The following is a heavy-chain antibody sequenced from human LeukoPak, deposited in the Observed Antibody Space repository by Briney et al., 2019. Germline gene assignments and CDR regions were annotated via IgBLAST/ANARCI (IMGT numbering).Heavy chain of an antibody. J-gene: IGHJ6*03. CDR2: VSGSGDNT. CDR1: GFTFSSHA. D-gene: IGHD5-18*01. Sequence: GRPLRLSCAASGFTFSSHAMSWVRQAPGEGLEWVSAVSGSGDNTYYADSVKGRFTISRDNSKNTLYLHMSSLRAEDTAVYYCACTAYYYYYLDVWGKGTTVTVSS. CDR3: ACTAYYYYYLDV. V-gene: IGHV3-23*01.